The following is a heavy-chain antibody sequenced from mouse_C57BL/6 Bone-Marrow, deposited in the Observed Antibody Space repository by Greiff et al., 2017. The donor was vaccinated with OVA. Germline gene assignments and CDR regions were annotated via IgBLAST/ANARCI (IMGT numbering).Heavy chain of an antibody. V-gene: IGHV14-4*01. D-gene: IGHD1-1*01. CDR2: IDPENGDT. CDR1: GFNIKDNY. CDR3: TGGSGGY. Sequence: EVQLVESGAELVRPGASVKLSCTASGFNIKDNYMHWVKQRPEQGLEWIGWIDPENGDTEYASKFQGKATITADTYSNTAYLQLSSLTSEDTAVYYCTGGSGGYWGQGTTLTVSS. J-gene: IGHJ2*01.